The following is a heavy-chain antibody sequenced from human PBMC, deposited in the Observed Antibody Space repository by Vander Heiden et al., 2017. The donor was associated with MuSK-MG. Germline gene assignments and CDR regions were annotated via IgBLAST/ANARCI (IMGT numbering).Heavy chain of an antibody. CDR1: GFAFSNYG. CDR3: AKGRRSSRYLGFDI. Sequence: EVQLLESGGGLVQPGGSLRLSCAASGFAFSNYGMSWVRQAPGKGLEWVSGISDSGVGTYYADSVKGRFTISRDDSKNTVYLQMNSLRAEDTALYYCAKGRRSSRYLGFDIWGQGTMVTVSA. J-gene: IGHJ3*02. V-gene: IGHV3-23*01. D-gene: IGHD1-1*01. CDR2: ISDSGVGT.